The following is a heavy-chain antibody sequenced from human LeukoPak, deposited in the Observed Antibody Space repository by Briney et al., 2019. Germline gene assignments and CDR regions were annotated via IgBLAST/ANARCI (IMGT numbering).Heavy chain of an antibody. J-gene: IGHJ4*02. CDR1: GYTFTSYG. CDR3: ARVIEWLRLAGLPDY. V-gene: IGHV1-18*01. D-gene: IGHD5-12*01. Sequence: GASVKVSCKASGYTFTSYGISWVRQAPGQGLEWMGWISAYNGNTNYAQKLQGRVTMTTDTSTSTAYMELRSLRSDDTAVYYCARVIEWLRLAGLPDYWGQGTLVTVSS. CDR2: ISAYNGNT.